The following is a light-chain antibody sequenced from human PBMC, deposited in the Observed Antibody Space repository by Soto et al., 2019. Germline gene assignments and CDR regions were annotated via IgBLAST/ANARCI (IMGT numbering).Light chain of an antibody. CDR1: SSDVGTYNY. CDR3: TSYTSSSTLV. CDR2: DVS. J-gene: IGLJ2*01. Sequence: QSALTQPASVSGSPGQSITISCTGTSSDVGTYNYVSSYQQHAGKVPKLMIYDVSNRPSGVSDRFSGSKSGNTASLTISGLQAEDEADYYCTSYTSSSTLVFGGGTKLTVL. V-gene: IGLV2-14*01.